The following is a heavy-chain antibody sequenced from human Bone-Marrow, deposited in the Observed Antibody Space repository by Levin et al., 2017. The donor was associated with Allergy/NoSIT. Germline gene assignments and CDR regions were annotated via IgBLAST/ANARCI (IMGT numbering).Heavy chain of an antibody. CDR2: IYPADSDT. CDR3: ATATGIHCSSNSCLFYYFDF. V-gene: IGHV5-51*01. D-gene: IGHD2-2*01. Sequence: GGSLRLSCKDSGYTFPNYWIGWVRQMPGKGLEWMGIIYPADSDTITSPSFQGQVTPSADTSINTAYLPWSSLKAADTAMYYCATATGIHCSSNSCLFYYFDFWGQGTLVTVSS. J-gene: IGHJ4*02. CDR1: GYTFPNYW.